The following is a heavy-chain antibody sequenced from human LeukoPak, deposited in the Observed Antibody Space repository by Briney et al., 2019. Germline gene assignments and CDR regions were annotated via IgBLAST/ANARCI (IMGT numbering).Heavy chain of an antibody. CDR2: IWYDGSNK. Sequence: GGSLRLSCAASGFTFSSYGMHWVRQAPGKGLEWVAVIWYDGSNKYYADSVKGRFTISRDNAKNSLYLQMGSLRDEDTAVYYCARDRDYAFDYWGQGTLVTVSS. D-gene: IGHD4-17*01. V-gene: IGHV3-33*01. CDR3: ARDRDYAFDY. CDR1: GFTFSSYG. J-gene: IGHJ4*02.